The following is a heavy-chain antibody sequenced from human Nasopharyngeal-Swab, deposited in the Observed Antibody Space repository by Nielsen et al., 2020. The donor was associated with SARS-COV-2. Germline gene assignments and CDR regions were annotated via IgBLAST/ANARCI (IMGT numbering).Heavy chain of an antibody. CDR2: IYYSGST. Sequence: SETLSLTCTVSGGSISGSSYYWGWIRQPPGKGLEWIGSIYYSGSTYYNPSLKSRVTISVDTSKNQFSLKLSSVTAADTAVYYCATPRYYYGSGSYGGMDVWGQGTTVTVSS. J-gene: IGHJ6*02. CDR3: ATPRYYYGSGSYGGMDV. CDR1: GGSISGSSYY. D-gene: IGHD3-10*01. V-gene: IGHV4-39*01.